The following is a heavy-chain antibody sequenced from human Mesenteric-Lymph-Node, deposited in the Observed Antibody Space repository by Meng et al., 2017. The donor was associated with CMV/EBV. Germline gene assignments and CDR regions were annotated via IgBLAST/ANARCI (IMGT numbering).Heavy chain of an antibody. CDR2: IYWNDDK. D-gene: IGHD1-26*01. Sequence: SGPTLVKPTQTLTLTCTFSGFSLSTSGVGVGWIRQPPGKALEWLALIYWNDDKRYSPSLKSRLTITKDTSKNQVVLKMTNVDPVDTATYYCVRTQWVLLGPYFDYWGQGAVVTVSS. J-gene: IGHJ4*02. CDR1: GFSLSTSGVG. CDR3: VRTQWVLLGPYFDY. V-gene: IGHV2-5*01.